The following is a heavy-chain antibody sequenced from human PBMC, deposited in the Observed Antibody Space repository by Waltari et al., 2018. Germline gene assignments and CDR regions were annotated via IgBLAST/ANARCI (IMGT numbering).Heavy chain of an antibody. CDR1: GGSISSSSYY. D-gene: IGHD1-26*01. CDR3: ARGRWELAYFDY. J-gene: IGHJ4*02. V-gene: IGHV4-39*07. Sequence: QLQLQESGPGLVKPSETLSLTCTVSGGSISSSSYYWGWIRQPPGKGLEWIGSIDYSGSTYYNPSLKSRVTISVDTSKNQFSLKLSSVTAADTAVYYCARGRWELAYFDYWGQGTLVTVSS. CDR2: IDYSGST.